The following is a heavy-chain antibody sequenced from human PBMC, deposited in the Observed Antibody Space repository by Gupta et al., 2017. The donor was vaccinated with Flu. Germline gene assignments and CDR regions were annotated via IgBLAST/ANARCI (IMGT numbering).Heavy chain of an antibody. J-gene: IGHJ5*02. CDR1: GGSFSGYY. V-gene: IGHV4-34*01. D-gene: IGHD2-2*02. CDR3: ARGARGCSGTSCYKRFLPYPGGVSDWFDP. CDR2: INHSGST. Sequence: QVQLQQWGAGLLKPSETLSLTCAVYGGSFSGYYWSWIRQPPGKGLEWIGEINHSGSTNYNLSLKSRVTISVDTSKNQFSLKLSSVTAADTAIYYCARGARGCSGTSCYKRFLPYPGGVSDWFDPWGQGTLVTVSS.